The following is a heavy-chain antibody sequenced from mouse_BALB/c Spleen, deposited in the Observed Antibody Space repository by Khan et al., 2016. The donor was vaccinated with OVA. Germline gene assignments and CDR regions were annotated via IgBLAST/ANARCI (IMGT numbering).Heavy chain of an antibody. D-gene: IGHD1-2*01. J-gene: IGHJ4*01. V-gene: IGHV2-3*01. CDR3: ARFTTATRNFYAMDY. Sequence: QVQLKESGPGLVAPSQSLSITCTVSGFSLTSHGVNWVRQPPGKGLEWLGVIWGDGNTNYHSVLKSRLSISKDNSKSQVFLTLNSLQTDDTATYYCARFTTATRNFYAMDYWGQGTSVTVSS. CDR1: GFSLTSHG. CDR2: IWGDGNT.